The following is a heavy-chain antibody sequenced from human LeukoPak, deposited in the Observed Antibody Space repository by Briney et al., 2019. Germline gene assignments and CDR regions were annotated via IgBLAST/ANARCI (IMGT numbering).Heavy chain of an antibody. J-gene: IGHJ4*02. CDR1: GFSFSTYS. CDR3: ARWYSNGWYSDY. Sequence: GGSLRLSCAASGFSFSTYSMIWVRQAPGKGLEWVSSVSGTSEYIYYADSVRGRFTISRDNAKNTVYLQMNSLRVEDTAVYYCARWYSNGWYSDYWGQGTLVTVSS. CDR2: VSGTSEYI. D-gene: IGHD6-19*01. V-gene: IGHV3-21*06.